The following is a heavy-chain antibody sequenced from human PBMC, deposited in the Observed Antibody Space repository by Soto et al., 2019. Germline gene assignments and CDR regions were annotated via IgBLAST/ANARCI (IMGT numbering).Heavy chain of an antibody. CDR3: AGSSGIATAGTSGSFDY. D-gene: IGHD6-13*01. CDR2: INAGNGNT. V-gene: IGHV1-3*01. J-gene: IGHJ4*02. Sequence: VASVKVSCKASGYTFTCYAMHWVRQAPGQRLEWMGWINAGNGNTKYSQKFQGRVTITRDTSASTAYMELSSLRAEDTAVYYCAGSSGIATAGTSGSFDYWGQGTLVTVSS. CDR1: GYTFTCYA.